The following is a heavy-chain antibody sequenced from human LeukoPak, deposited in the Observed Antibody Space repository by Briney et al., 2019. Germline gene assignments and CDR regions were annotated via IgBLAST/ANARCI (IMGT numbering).Heavy chain of an antibody. CDR3: ARDES. Sequence: PAETLSLTCTVSGGSISSGGYYWSWIRQAPGKGLEWVANIKQDGSEKSYVDSVKGRFTISRDNAKNSLYLQMNSLRAEDTALYYCARDESWGQGTLVTVSS. V-gene: IGHV3-7*01. CDR1: GGSISSGGYY. J-gene: IGHJ5*02. CDR2: IKQDGSEK.